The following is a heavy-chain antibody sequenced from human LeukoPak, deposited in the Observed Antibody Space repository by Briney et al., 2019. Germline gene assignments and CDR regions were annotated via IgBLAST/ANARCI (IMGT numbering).Heavy chain of an antibody. CDR2: ISYDGSDE. J-gene: IGHJ4*02. V-gene: IGHV3-33*01. CDR1: GYTFSANG. D-gene: IGHD7-27*01. Sequence: GRSLRLSCVASGYTFSANGMHWVRQAPGKGLEWVGMISYDGSDEYYADSVKGRFTISRDDSENTLYLQINSLRVEDTAVYYCARDFSGDYYFDYWGQGTLVTVSS. CDR3: ARDFSGDYYFDY.